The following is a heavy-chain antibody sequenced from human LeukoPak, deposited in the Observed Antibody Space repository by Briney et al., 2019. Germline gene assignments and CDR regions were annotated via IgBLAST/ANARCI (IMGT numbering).Heavy chain of an antibody. CDR1: GFTFSSYE. V-gene: IGHV3-23*01. J-gene: IGHJ4*02. CDR3: AKRYFSEY. CDR2: ISYYGT. Sequence: GGSLRLSCAASGFTFSSYELYWVRQAPGKGLEWVSTISYYGTYYADSVKGRFIISRDDSKSMLYLQMNSLRAADTAIYFCAKRYFSEYWGQGILVTVSS.